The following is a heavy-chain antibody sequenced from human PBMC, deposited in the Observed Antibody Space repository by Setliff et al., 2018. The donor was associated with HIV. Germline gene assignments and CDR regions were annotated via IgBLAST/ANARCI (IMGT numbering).Heavy chain of an antibody. CDR1: GFSLASSGVG. CDR2: IYWDDDV. J-gene: IGHJ4*01. V-gene: IGHV2-5*02. D-gene: IGHD2-21*01. Sequence: SGPYAGEPPQTLTLTCTFSGFSLASSGVGVAWVRQPPGEGLEWLALIYWDDDVRYNPPLKSRLSISKDNSKNQVVLATSNMDPVDTATYFCAHFTHFRDVYFDSWGPGILVTVSS. CDR3: AHFTHFRDVYFDS.